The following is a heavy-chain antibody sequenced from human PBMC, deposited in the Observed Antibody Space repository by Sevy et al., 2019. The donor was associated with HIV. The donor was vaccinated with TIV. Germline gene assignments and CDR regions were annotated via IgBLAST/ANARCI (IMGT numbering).Heavy chain of an antibody. V-gene: IGHV3-33*01. Sequence: GGSLRLSCTASGFTFSSFGIHWVRQAPGKGLEWVALMGYDGNNKYYADSVKGRFTISRDSSKNTLYLQLNNLRAEDTAVDYCARGPALIVAGTAGYLDYWGQGTLVTVSS. D-gene: IGHD2-21*02. CDR1: GFTFSSFG. J-gene: IGHJ4*02. CDR3: ARGPALIVAGTAGYLDY. CDR2: MGYDGNNK.